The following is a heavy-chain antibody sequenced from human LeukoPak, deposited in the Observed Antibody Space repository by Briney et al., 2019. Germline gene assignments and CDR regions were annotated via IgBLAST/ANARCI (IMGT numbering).Heavy chain of an antibody. Sequence: GGSLRLSCAASGFTFSDHFLDWVSQAPGKGLEWVGRTRNKANSYMTKYAASVKGIFTFSRDASKNSLYPQRNRLKTDDTAMYYCASIRGTFGYWGQGTLVTVSS. V-gene: IGHV3-72*01. CDR3: ASIRGTFGY. CDR1: GFTFSDHF. D-gene: IGHD1-26*01. J-gene: IGHJ4*02. CDR2: TRNKANSYMT.